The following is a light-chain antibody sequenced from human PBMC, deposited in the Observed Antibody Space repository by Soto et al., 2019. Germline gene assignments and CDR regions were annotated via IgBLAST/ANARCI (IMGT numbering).Light chain of an antibody. Sequence: DIQMTQSPSSLSASVRDRVSITCRASHSISIHVNWYQQKPGKAPKVLIYAATYLQNGVPSRFSGTGSGADFTLTISSLQPEDFATYYCQQNFNFPRTFGQGTKVDIK. CDR1: HSISIH. CDR2: AAT. V-gene: IGKV1-39*01. J-gene: IGKJ1*01. CDR3: QQNFNFPRT.